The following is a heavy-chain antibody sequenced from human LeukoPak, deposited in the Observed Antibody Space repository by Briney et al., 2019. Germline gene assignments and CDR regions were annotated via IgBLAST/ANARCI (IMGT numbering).Heavy chain of an antibody. CDR2: IKQDGSEK. CDR1: GFSFSTYW. V-gene: IGHV3-7*01. CDR3: ARKNGLDY. J-gene: IGHJ4*02. Sequence: GGSLRLSCAASGFSFSTYWMTWVRQAPGKGLEWVANIKQDGSEKYYADSVKGRFTISRDNAKNSLYLQMNSLRAEDTAVYYCARKNGLDYWGQGTLVTVSS.